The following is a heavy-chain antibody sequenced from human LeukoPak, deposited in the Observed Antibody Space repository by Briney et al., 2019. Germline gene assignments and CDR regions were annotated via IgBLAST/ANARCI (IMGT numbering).Heavy chain of an antibody. J-gene: IGHJ4*02. D-gene: IGHD3-9*01. CDR2: ISPSRAST. V-gene: IGHV3-23*01. Sequence: SGGSLRLSCGVSGFTFSNACMSWVRQAPGKGLEWVSAISPSRASTYYADSVKGRFTISRDDSKNILYLQLNSLRAEDTAVYYCAKGFDPDGYWGQGTLVTVSS. CDR1: GFTFSNAC. CDR3: AKGFDPDGY.